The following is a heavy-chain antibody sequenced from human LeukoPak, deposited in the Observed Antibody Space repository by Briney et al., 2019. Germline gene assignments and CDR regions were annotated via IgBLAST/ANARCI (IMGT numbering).Heavy chain of an antibody. J-gene: IGHJ4*02. V-gene: IGHV3-23*01. CDR1: GFPFSSYP. Sequence: PGGSLRLPCAASGFPFSSYPMSWARQAPGKGLEWVSAISGSGGSTYYADSVKGRFTISRDNSKNTLYLQMNSLRAEDTAVYYCAKDVRGIAAAAYWGQGTLVTVSS. CDR2: ISGSGGST. CDR3: AKDVRGIAAAAY. D-gene: IGHD6-13*01.